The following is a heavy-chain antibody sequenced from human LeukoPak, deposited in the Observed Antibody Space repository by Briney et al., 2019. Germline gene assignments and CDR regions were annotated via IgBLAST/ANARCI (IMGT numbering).Heavy chain of an antibody. CDR1: GFTFSSYS. V-gene: IGHV3-48*01. CDR3: ARADLGYYDSSGYYTPRWFDY. Sequence: GSLRLSCAASGFTFSSYSMNWVRQAPGKGLEWVSYISSSSSTIYYADSVKGRFTISRDNAKNSLYLQMNSLRAEDTAVYYCARADLGYYDSSGYYTPRWFDYWGQGTLVTVSS. CDR2: ISSSSSTI. D-gene: IGHD3-22*01. J-gene: IGHJ4*02.